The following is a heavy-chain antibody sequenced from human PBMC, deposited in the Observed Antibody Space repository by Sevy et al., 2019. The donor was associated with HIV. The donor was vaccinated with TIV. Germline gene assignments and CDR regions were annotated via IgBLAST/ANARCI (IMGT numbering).Heavy chain of an antibody. CDR3: ARCGGGSCYALDY. Sequence: ASVKVSCKTSGYTFTSYGISWVRQAPGQGLEWMGWISAYNGNTNYAQNLQDRGTVTTDTSTSTAYMELRSLGSDDTAVYYCARCGGGSCYALDYWGQGTLVTVSS. D-gene: IGHD2-15*01. V-gene: IGHV1-18*01. CDR2: ISAYNGNT. J-gene: IGHJ4*02. CDR1: GYTFTSYG.